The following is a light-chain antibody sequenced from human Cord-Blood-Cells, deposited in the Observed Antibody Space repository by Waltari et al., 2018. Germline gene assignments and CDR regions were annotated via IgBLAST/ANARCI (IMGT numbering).Light chain of an antibody. CDR2: ADN. CDR3: QSYDSSNQV. J-gene: IGLJ3*02. Sequence: NFMLTQPHSVSESPGKTVTISCTGSSGSIASNYVQWYQQRPASAPTTVIYADNQRPSGVPARFSGSIDSSSNPASLTISGLKTEDEADYYCQSYDSSNQVFGGGTKLTVL. CDR1: SGSIASNY. V-gene: IGLV6-57*02.